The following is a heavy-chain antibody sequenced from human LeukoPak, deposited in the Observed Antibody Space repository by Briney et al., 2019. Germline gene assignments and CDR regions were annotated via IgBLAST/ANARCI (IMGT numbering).Heavy chain of an antibody. Sequence: PSETLSPTCTVSGGSISGRSWSWIRQPPAKGLEWIGYILANGKTNYNPSLQSRVTISVDTSKNQFSLRLSSVTAADTAVYFCARGSGWYDPWGQGTLVTVSS. J-gene: IGHJ5*02. D-gene: IGHD3-10*01. CDR1: GGSISGRS. V-gene: IGHV4-59*11. CDR2: ILANGKT. CDR3: ARGSGWYDP.